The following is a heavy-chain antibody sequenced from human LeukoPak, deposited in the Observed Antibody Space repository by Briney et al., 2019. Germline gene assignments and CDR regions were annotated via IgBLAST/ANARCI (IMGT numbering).Heavy chain of an antibody. Sequence: HPGGSLRLSGAASGFSFTTYWMGWVRQAPGKGLEWVANINQDESSQYYVDAVRGRFTISRDNAKNSLNLQMNSLRGEDTAVYFCARLGPVTKDHYCDYWGQGTLVTVSS. CDR3: ARLGPVTKDHYCDY. J-gene: IGHJ4*02. V-gene: IGHV3-7*01. CDR1: GFSFTTYW. D-gene: IGHD4-17*01. CDR2: INQDESSQ.